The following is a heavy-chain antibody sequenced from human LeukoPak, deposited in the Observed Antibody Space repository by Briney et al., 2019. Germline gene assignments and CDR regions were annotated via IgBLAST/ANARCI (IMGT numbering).Heavy chain of an antibody. V-gene: IGHV3-30*04. Sequence: GSLRLSCAASGFTFSSYAMHWVRQAPGKGLEWVAVISYDGSNKYYADSVKGRFTISRDNSKNTLYLQMNSLRAEDTAVYYCASLDYGLDYWGQGTLVTVSS. CDR1: GFTFSSYA. CDR3: ASLDYGLDY. CDR2: ISYDGSNK. J-gene: IGHJ4*02. D-gene: IGHD4-17*01.